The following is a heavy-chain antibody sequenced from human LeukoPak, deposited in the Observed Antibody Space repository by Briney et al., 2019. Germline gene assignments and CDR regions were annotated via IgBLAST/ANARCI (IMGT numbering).Heavy chain of an antibody. CDR1: GGSISSYY. J-gene: IGHJ4*02. V-gene: IGHV4-59*08. CDR2: IHYSGNS. D-gene: IGHD1-26*01. CDR3: ARHMTSGAYAIDY. Sequence: SETLSLICTVSGGSISSYYWSWIRHPPGEGLEYLGYIHYSGNSDYNPSLKSRVTMSVDTSKNQFSLKLSSVTAADTAVYYCARHMTSGAYAIDYWGQGTLVTVSS.